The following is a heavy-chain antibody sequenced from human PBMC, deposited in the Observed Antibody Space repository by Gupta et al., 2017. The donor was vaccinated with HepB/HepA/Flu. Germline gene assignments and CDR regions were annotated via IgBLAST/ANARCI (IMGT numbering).Heavy chain of an antibody. D-gene: IGHD7-27*01. V-gene: IGHV3-66*01. CDR3: TRDRNWAIDY. Sequence: EVQLLESGGGLVQPGGSLRLSCAASGFTVSSNYRSWVRQAPGKGLEWVSVIYGGGRTYYADSVKGRFTISRDNSNNTLYLQMSSLRAEDTAVYYCTRDRNWAIDYWGQGTLVTVSS. CDR1: GFTVSSNY. J-gene: IGHJ4*02. CDR2: IYGGGRT.